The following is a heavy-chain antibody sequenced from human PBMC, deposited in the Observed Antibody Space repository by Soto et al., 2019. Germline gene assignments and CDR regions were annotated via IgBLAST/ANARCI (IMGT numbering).Heavy chain of an antibody. CDR3: ARQYDILTGYSYDAFNI. Sequence: PGESLKISCKASGYSFSRYWIGWVRQMPGKGLEWMGIIYPGDSDARYSPSLQGQVTISADKSINTAYLQWSSLKASDTAMYYCARQYDILTGYSYDAFNIWGQGTMVTVS. D-gene: IGHD3-9*01. CDR1: GYSFSRYW. CDR2: IYPGDSDA. J-gene: IGHJ3*02. V-gene: IGHV5-51*01.